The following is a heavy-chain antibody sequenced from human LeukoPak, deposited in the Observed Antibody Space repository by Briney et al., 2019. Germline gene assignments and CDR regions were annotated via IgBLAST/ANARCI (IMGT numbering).Heavy chain of an antibody. J-gene: IGHJ5*02. Sequence: SETLSLTCTVSGGSVSSGSYYWSGIRQPPGKGLEWIGYIYYSGSTNYNPSLKSRVTISVDTSKNQFSLKLSSVTAADTAVYYCARDIERITMVRGVITRWFDPWGQGTLVTVSS. CDR3: ARDIERITMVRGVITRWFDP. CDR1: GGSVSSGSYY. V-gene: IGHV4-61*01. D-gene: IGHD3-10*01. CDR2: IYYSGST.